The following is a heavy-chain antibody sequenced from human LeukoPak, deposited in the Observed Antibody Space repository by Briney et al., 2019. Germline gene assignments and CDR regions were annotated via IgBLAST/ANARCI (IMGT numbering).Heavy chain of an antibody. CDR1: GFTFSRYA. CDR3: AKDGDGSGWYDLDY. J-gene: IGHJ4*02. V-gene: IGHV3-23*01. CDR2: IRGSGGTT. D-gene: IGHD6-19*01. Sequence: PGGSLRLSCAASGFTFSRYAMKWVRQAPGKELEWVSSIRGSGGTTFYAGSVKGRFTISRDNSKNTLYLQMNSLSADDTAVYYCAKDGDGSGWYDLDYWGQGTQVTVSS.